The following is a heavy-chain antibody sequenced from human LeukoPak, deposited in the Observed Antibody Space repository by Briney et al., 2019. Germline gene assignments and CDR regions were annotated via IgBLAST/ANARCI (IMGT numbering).Heavy chain of an antibody. J-gene: IGHJ4*02. D-gene: IGHD6-19*01. CDR2: IYSGGST. V-gene: IGHV3-53*01. CDR1: GFTVSSNY. Sequence: PGVSLRLSCAASGFTVSSNYMSWVRQAPGKGLEWVSVIYSGGSTYYADSVKGRFTISRDNSKNTLYLQMNSLRAEDTAVYYCARDGSGWYLDYWGQGTLVTVSS. CDR3: ARDGSGWYLDY.